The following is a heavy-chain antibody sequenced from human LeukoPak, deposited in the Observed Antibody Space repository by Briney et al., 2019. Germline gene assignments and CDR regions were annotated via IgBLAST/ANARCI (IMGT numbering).Heavy chain of an antibody. D-gene: IGHD6-6*01. V-gene: IGHV3-23*01. CDR2: LSGSGGSI. CDR1: GFSFISYA. CDR3: AKNPRPLPCYFDY. Sequence: GGSLLLSCAASGFSFISYAMSWARQAPGKGLQGVSALSGSGGSIYYADSVKGRFTISRDNSKNLLYLQMNSLRAEDTAVYYCAKNPRPLPCYFDYWGQGTLVTVSS. J-gene: IGHJ4*02.